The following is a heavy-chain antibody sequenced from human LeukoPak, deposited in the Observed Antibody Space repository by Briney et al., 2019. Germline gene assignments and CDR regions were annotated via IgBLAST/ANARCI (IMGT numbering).Heavy chain of an antibody. J-gene: IGHJ5*02. CDR2: IYSGGST. CDR3: AKDWNLGYWFDP. Sequence: GGSLRLSCAASGFTFSSYSMNWVRQAPGKGLEWVSVIYSGGSTYYADSVKGRFTISRDNSKNTLYLQMNSLRAEDTAVYYCAKDWNLGYWFDPWGQGTLVTVSS. D-gene: IGHD1-1*01. CDR1: GFTFSSYS. V-gene: IGHV3-23*03.